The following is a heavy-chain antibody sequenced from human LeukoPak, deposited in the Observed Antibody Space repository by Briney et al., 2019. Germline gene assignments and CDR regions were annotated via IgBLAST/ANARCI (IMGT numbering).Heavy chain of an antibody. CDR1: GDSISGSY. CDR2: IYYNGST. V-gene: IGHV4-59*01. CDR3: ARLVGAQAVDY. J-gene: IGHJ4*02. Sequence: SETLSLTCTVSGDSISGSYWSWIRQPPGKGPEWIGYIYYNGSTNYNPSLKSRVTISVDTSKNQFSLRLSSVTAADTAVYYCARLVGAQAVDYWGQGTLVTVSS. D-gene: IGHD1-26*01.